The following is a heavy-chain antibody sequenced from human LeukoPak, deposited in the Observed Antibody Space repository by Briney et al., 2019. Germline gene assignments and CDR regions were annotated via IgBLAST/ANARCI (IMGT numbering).Heavy chain of an antibody. Sequence: PSETLSLTCAVYGGSFSGYYWSWIRQPPGKGLEWIGEINHSGSTNYNPSLKSRVTISVDTSKNRFSLKLSSVTAADTAVYYCARGLGVAARRLFDYWAREPCHRLL. CDR3: ARGLGVAARRLFDY. D-gene: IGHD6-6*01. CDR1: GGSFSGYY. CDR2: INHSGST. J-gene: IGHJ4*02. V-gene: IGHV4-34*01.